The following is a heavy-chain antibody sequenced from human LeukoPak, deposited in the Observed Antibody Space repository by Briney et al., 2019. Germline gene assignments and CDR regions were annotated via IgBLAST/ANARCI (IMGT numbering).Heavy chain of an antibody. J-gene: IGHJ3*02. CDR2: IGTAGDT. CDR3: ARAMVTSHDAFDI. Sequence: GGSLRLSCAASGFTFSSYDMHWVRQATGKGLEWVSAIGTAGDTYYPGSVKGRFTISRENAKNPLYLQMNSLRAGDTAVYYCARAMVTSHDAFDIWGQGTMVTVSS. CDR1: GFTFSSYD. D-gene: IGHD5-18*01. V-gene: IGHV3-13*01.